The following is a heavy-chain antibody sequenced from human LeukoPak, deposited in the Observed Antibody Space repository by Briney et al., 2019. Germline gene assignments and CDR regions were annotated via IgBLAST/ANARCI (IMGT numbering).Heavy chain of an antibody. Sequence: ASVKVSCKASGYTFTNYYIHWVRQAPGQGLEWMGIINPSGGSTSYAQKFQGRVIVTRDTSTSTVYMELSRLRSEDTAVYYCARDAGGTRVVPTYYFDYWGQGTLVTVSS. CDR1: GYTFTNYY. CDR2: INPSGGST. J-gene: IGHJ4*02. CDR3: ARDAGGTRVVPTYYFDY. D-gene: IGHD2-2*01. V-gene: IGHV1-46*01.